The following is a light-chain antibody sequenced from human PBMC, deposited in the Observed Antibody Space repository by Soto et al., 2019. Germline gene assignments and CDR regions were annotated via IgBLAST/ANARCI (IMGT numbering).Light chain of an antibody. J-gene: IGLJ1*01. CDR3: SSYTSSSTPHYV. CDR2: DVS. CDR1: SSDVGGYNY. V-gene: IGLV2-14*01. Sequence: QSVLTQPASVSGSPGQSITISCTGTSSDVGGYNYVSWYQQHPGKAPKLMIYDVSNRPSGVSNRFSGSKSGNTASLTISWLQAEDEADYYCSSYTSSSTPHYVFGTGTKSPS.